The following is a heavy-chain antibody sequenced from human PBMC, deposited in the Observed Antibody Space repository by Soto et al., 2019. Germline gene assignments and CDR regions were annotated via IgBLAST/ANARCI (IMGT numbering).Heavy chain of an antibody. CDR2: IYHSGST. Sequence: SETLSLTCAVSGGSISSSNWWSWVRQPPGKGLEWIGEIYHSGSTYYNPSLKSRVTISVDTSKNQFSLKLSSVTAADTAVYYCATQEVGGSYVYTFDPWGQGTLVTVSS. CDR1: GGSISSSNW. D-gene: IGHD1-26*01. CDR3: ATQEVGGSYVYTFDP. J-gene: IGHJ5*02. V-gene: IGHV4-4*02.